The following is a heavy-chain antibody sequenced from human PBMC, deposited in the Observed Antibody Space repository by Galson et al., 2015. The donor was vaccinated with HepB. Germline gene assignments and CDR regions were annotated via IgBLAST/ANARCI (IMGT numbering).Heavy chain of an antibody. Sequence: SLRLSCAASGFTLNDFYMTWVRQAPGKGLEWISYVRGPSDYSNYADSVKGRFTISRDNTKNSMYLQMSSLRAEDTAVYYCARTYYHQRGDYGYFEYWGQGTLVTVSS. J-gene: IGHJ4*02. D-gene: IGHD4/OR15-4a*01. CDR3: ARTYYHQRGDYGYFEY. CDR1: GFTLNDFY. CDR2: VRGPSDYS. V-gene: IGHV3-11*06.